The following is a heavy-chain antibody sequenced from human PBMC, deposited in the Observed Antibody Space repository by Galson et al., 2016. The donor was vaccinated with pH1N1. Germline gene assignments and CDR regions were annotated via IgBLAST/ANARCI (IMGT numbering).Heavy chain of an antibody. J-gene: IGHJ4*02. CDR1: GGAISTGSYY. Sequence: TLSLTCTVSGGAISTGSYYWGWVRQPAGKGLEWIGRFSISGSTNYNSSLGSRVTISFDTSKNQFSLELTSVTAADTAVYYCARDHYFGSGIHYWGQGIQVTVS. D-gene: IGHD3-10*01. CDR2: FSISGST. CDR3: ARDHYFGSGIHY. V-gene: IGHV4-61*02.